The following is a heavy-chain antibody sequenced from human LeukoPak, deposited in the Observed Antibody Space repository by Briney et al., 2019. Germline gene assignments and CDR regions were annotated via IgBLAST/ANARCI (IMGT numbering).Heavy chain of an antibody. CDR3: AKGGQSSGRFDP. CDR1: GFTFSSYS. V-gene: IGHV3-21*04. CDR2: ISSSSSYI. Sequence: GGSLRLSCAASGFTFSSYSMNWVRQAPGKGLEWVSSISSSSSYIYYADSVKGRFTISRDNSKNTLYMQMNSLRAEDTAVYYCAKGGQSSGRFDPWGQGTLVTVSS. J-gene: IGHJ5*02. D-gene: IGHD2-15*01.